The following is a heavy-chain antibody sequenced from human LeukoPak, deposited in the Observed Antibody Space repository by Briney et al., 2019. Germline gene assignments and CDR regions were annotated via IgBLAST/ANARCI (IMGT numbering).Heavy chain of an antibody. V-gene: IGHV3-21*01. Sequence: PGRSLRLSCVASGFTFSNHAMSWVRQAPGKGLEWVSSISSSSSYIYYADSVKGRFTISRDNAKNLLYLQMNSLRAEDTAVYYCARGPYSSSWYGGKGAFDYWGQGTLVTVSS. J-gene: IGHJ4*02. D-gene: IGHD6-13*01. CDR1: GFTFSNHA. CDR3: ARGPYSSSWYGGKGAFDY. CDR2: ISSSSSYI.